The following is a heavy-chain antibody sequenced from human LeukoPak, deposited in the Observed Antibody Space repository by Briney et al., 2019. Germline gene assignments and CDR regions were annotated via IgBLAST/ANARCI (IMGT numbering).Heavy chain of an antibody. D-gene: IGHD5-18*01. CDR1: GGSISSSSYY. J-gene: IGHJ2*01. Sequence: SETLSLTCTVSGGSISSSSYYWGWIRQPPGKGLEWIGSIYYSGSTYYNPSLKSRVTISVDTSKNQFSLKLSSVTAADTAVYYCARHPVSGIQLWLSYWYFDLWGRGTLVTVSS. CDR3: ARHPVSGIQLWLSYWYFDL. V-gene: IGHV4-39*01. CDR2: IYYSGST.